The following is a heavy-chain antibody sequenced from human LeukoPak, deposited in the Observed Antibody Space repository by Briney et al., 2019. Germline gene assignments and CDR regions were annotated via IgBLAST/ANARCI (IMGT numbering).Heavy chain of an antibody. J-gene: IGHJ3*02. Sequence: PGGSLRLSCAASGFTFSSYAMSWVRQAPGKGLEWVSTFSGSGGNTYYADSVKGRFTISRDNSKNTLYLQMNSLRAEDTAVYYCARDNRKLRYFDWLLKGGAFDIWGQGTMVTVSS. CDR1: GFTFSSYA. V-gene: IGHV3-23*01. D-gene: IGHD3-9*01. CDR2: FSGSGGNT. CDR3: ARDNRKLRYFDWLLKGGAFDI.